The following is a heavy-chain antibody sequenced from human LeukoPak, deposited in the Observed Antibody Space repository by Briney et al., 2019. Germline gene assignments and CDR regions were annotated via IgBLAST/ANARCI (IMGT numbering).Heavy chain of an antibody. J-gene: IGHJ4*02. D-gene: IGHD3-3*01. CDR3: AKDHLRVELRFLEWLPNGYYFDY. CDR1: GYSISSGYY. V-gene: IGHV4-38-2*02. CDR2: IYHSGST. Sequence: SETLSLTCTVSGYSISSGYYWGWIRQPPGKGLEWIGSIYHSGSTYYNPSLKSRVTISVDTSKNQFSLKLSSVTAADTAVYYCAKDHLRVELRFLEWLPNGYYFDYWGQGTLVTVSS.